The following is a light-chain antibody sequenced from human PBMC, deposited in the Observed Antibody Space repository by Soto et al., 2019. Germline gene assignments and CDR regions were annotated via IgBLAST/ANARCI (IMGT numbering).Light chain of an antibody. Sequence: EIVMTQSPATLSVSPGERATLSCRASQSVGSNLAWYQQKPGQAPRLLIYGAYTRATGIPARFSGSGSGTEFTLTISSLQSEDFAIYFRKQYNKWPPSRTFGKGNNVDIK. V-gene: IGKV3-15*01. CDR2: GAY. CDR1: QSVGSN. J-gene: IGKJ1*01. CDR3: KQYNKWPPSRT.